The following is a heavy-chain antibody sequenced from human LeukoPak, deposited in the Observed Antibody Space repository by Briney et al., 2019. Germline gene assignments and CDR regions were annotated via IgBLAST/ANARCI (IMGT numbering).Heavy chain of an antibody. CDR3: AKDMIVVVSNFDY. V-gene: IGHV3-21*04. CDR2: ISSSSSYI. CDR1: GFTFSSYS. J-gene: IGHJ4*02. D-gene: IGHD3-22*01. Sequence: GGSLRLSCAASGFTFSSYSMNWVRQAPGKGLEWVSSISSSSSYIYYADSVKGRFTISRDNAKNSLYLQMNSLRAEDTAVYYCAKDMIVVVSNFDYWGQGTLVTVSS.